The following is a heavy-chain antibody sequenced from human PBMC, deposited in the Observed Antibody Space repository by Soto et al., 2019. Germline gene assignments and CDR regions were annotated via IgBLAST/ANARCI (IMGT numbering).Heavy chain of an antibody. J-gene: IGHJ6*02. Sequence: QVQLVQSGAEVKKPGSSVKVSCKASGGTFSSYAISWVRQAPGQGLEWMGGIIPIFGTANYAQKFQGRVTITADESTSTAYMELSSLRSEDTAVYYCAARVQRITICGVVNLDYYYYGMDVWGQGTTVTVSS. CDR3: AARVQRITICGVVNLDYYYYGMDV. CDR1: GGTFSSYA. V-gene: IGHV1-69*12. D-gene: IGHD3-3*01. CDR2: IIPIFGTA.